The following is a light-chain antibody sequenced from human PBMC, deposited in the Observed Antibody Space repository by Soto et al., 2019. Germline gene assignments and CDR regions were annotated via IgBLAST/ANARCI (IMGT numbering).Light chain of an antibody. J-gene: IGKJ2*02. CDR3: RQFGGSACT. CDR1: ESVSGSY. V-gene: IGKV3-20*01. CDR2: SAS. Sequence: EIVLTQSPGTLSLSPGDGASLSCRASESVSGSYLGWYQQRPGQAPRLLIYSASTRAIGIPDRFGGSGSVTDVTLTISRLEPDDFAVDYCRQFGGSACTFGPGSKLEIK.